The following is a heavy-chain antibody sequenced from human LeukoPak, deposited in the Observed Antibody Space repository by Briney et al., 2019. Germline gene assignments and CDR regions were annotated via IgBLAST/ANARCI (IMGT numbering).Heavy chain of an antibody. Sequence: NPSETLSLTCTVSGGSISSYYWSWIRQPPGKGLEWIGYIYYSGSTNYNPSLKSRVTISVDTSKNQFSLKLSSVTAADTAVYYCARVGGYSYGYDFDYWGQGTLVTVSS. CDR3: ARVGGYSYGYDFDY. D-gene: IGHD5-18*01. CDR2: IYYSGST. J-gene: IGHJ4*02. V-gene: IGHV4-59*01. CDR1: GGSISSYY.